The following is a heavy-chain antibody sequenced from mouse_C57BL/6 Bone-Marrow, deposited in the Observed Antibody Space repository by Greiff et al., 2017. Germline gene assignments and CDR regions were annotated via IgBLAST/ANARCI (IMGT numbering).Heavy chain of an antibody. CDR3: ARGGLYYGYDWFAY. CDR1: GYTFTDHT. D-gene: IGHD2-2*01. Sequence: VKLMESDAELVKPGASVKISCKVSGYTFTDHTIHWMKQRPEQGLEWIGYIYPRDGSTKYNEKFKGKATLTADKSSSTAYMQLNSLTSEDSAVYFCARGGLYYGYDWFAYWGQGTLVTVSA. CDR2: IYPRDGST. J-gene: IGHJ3*01. V-gene: IGHV1-78*01.